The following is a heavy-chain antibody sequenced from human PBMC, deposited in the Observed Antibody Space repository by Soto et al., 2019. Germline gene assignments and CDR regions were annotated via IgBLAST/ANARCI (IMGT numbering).Heavy chain of an antibody. CDR3: ARDHGSGSLDYYYGMDV. V-gene: IGHV3-23*01. CDR1: GFTFSSYA. Sequence: GGSLRLSCAASGFTFSSYAMSWVRQAPGKGLEWVSAISGSGGSTYYADSVKGRFTISRDNSKNTLYLQMNSLRAEDTAVYYCARDHGSGSLDYYYGMDVWGQGTTVTVSS. D-gene: IGHD6-19*01. J-gene: IGHJ6*02. CDR2: ISGSGGST.